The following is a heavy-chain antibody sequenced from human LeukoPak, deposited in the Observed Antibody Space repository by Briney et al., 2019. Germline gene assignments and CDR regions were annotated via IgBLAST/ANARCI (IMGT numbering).Heavy chain of an antibody. CDR3: ARDNWIDC. CDR2: ISTSSTTI. J-gene: IGHJ5*01. V-gene: IGHV3-48*04. CDR1: GFTFSKYS. Sequence: GGSLRLSCAASGFTFSKYSMTWVRQAPGKGLEWVSFISTSSTTIYYANSVKGRFTISRDNAKNSLYLQMNSLKVEDTAIYYCARDNWIDCWGQGTLVTVSS.